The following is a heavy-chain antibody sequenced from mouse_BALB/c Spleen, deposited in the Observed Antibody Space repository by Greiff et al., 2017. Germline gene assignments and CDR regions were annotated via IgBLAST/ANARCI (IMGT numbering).Heavy chain of an antibody. CDR1: GFTFSDYY. CDR2: ISDGGSYT. D-gene: IGHD2-12*01. CDR3: ARVRRDYAMDY. Sequence: EVNVVESGGGLVKPGGSLKLSCAASGFTFSDYYMYWVRQTPEKRLEWVATISDGGSYTYYPDSVKGRFTISRDNAKNNLYLQMSSLKSEDTAMYYCARVRRDYAMDYWGQGTSVTVSS. V-gene: IGHV5-4*02. J-gene: IGHJ4*01.